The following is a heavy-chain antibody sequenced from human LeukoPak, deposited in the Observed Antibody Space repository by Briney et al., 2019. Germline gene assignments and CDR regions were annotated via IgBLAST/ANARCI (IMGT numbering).Heavy chain of an antibody. J-gene: IGHJ4*02. CDR3: AREGAYSGTYYLDY. CDR1: GDSVSSNRAA. Sequence: SQTLSLTCAISGDSVSSNRAAWNWIRQSPSRGLEWLGRTYYRSKWYDEYALSLKSRITIIPDTSKNHFSLLLNSVTPGDTAVYFCAREGAYSGTYYLDYWGQGTLVTVSS. D-gene: IGHD5-12*01. V-gene: IGHV6-1*01. CDR2: TYYRSKWYD.